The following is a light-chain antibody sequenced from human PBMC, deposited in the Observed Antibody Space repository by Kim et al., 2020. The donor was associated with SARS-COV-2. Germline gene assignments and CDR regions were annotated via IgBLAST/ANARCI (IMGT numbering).Light chain of an antibody. CDR2: GAS. Sequence: EFVLTQSPGTLSLSPGERATLSCRASQSVESKYLAWYQQKTGQAPRLLIYGASSRASGIPDRFSGSGSGTDFTLTISRLEPEDFAVYYCQQDDDSRTFGFGQGTKLEIK. CDR3: QQDDDSRTFG. J-gene: IGKJ2*03. V-gene: IGKV3-20*01. CDR1: QSVESKY.